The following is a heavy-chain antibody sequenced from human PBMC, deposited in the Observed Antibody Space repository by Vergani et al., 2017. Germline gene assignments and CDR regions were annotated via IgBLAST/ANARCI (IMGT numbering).Heavy chain of an antibody. J-gene: IGHJ4*02. Sequence: QVQLQQWGAGVVKPSGTLSLTCAVFGESFSSFYWSWIRQPPGKGLEWIGEINNDGHTTYNPFLESRVTVSRDKAKNQFSLNLMSVTAADTAMYYCAVRPRVNLVGGEIVTKRTFDYWSQGSLVTVSS. D-gene: IGHD3-10*01. CDR3: AVRPRVNLVGGEIVTKRTFDY. CDR1: GESFSSFY. V-gene: IGHV4-34*02. CDR2: INNDGHT.